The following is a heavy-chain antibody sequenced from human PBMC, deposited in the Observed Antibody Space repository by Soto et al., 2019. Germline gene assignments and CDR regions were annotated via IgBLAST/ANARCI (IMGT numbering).Heavy chain of an antibody. J-gene: IGHJ6*02. CDR3: TTLGSHYYCHNVAV. CDR2: IKMKSEGATR. V-gene: IGHV3-15*07. Sequence: EVKLVESGGGLVTPGGSLRLSCAASGFTFSNAWMNWVRQAPGKGLEWVGLIKMKSEGATRHYAAPVNGRFTISRDDSKSTISLQMSSLKAADTAVYYCTTLGSHYYCHNVAVWGQGTAVTVSS. CDR1: GFTFSNAW.